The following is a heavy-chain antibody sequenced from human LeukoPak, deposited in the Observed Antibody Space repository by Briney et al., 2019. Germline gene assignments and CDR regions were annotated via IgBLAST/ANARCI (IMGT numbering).Heavy chain of an antibody. CDR3: AGSLCSGGSCYSGFGY. CDR1: GGSISSGDDY. CDR2: IYYSGST. D-gene: IGHD2-15*01. J-gene: IGHJ4*02. Sequence: PSETLSLTCTVSGGSISSGDDYWSWIRQPPGKGLEWIGYIYYSGSTYYNPSLKSRVTISVDTSKNQFSLKLSSVTAADTAVYYCAGSLCSGGSCYSGFGYWGQGTLVTVSS. V-gene: IGHV4-30-4*01.